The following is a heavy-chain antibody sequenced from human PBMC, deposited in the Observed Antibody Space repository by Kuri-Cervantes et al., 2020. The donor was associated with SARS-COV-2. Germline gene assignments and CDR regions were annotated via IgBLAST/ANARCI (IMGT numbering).Heavy chain of an antibody. CDR1: GGSISSSSYY. Sequence: ESLKISCTVSGGSISSSSYYWGWIRQPPGKGLEWIGSIYYSGSTYYNPSLKSRVTISVDTSKNQFSLKLSSVTAADTAVYYCASLSYCSSTSCYSSIEYFQHWGQGTLVTVSS. V-gene: IGHV4-39*07. J-gene: IGHJ1*01. CDR2: IYYSGST. D-gene: IGHD2-2*01. CDR3: ASLSYCSSTSCYSSIEYFQH.